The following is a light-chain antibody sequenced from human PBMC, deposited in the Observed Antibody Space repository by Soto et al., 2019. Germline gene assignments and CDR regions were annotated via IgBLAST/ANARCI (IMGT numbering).Light chain of an antibody. CDR1: QAIGSY. CDR2: SAS. CDR3: QQVDSYPRT. V-gene: IGKV1-9*01. Sequence: IQLTQSPSSLSASVGDTVTITCRASQAIGSYFAWYQQRPGTATKLLIYSASTLHSGVPSRFSGSGSGTDFTLTISSLQPEYFATYYCQQVDSYPRTFGPGTTVEI. J-gene: IGKJ3*01.